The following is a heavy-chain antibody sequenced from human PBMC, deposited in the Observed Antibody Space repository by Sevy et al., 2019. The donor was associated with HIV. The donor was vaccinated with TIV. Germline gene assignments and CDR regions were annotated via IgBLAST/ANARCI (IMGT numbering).Heavy chain of an antibody. D-gene: IGHD2-2*01. J-gene: IGHJ5*02. Sequence: SETLSLTCAVHGGSFSGYYWSWIRQPPGKGLEWIGGINHSGSTNYNPSLKSRVTISVDTSKKQFSLKLSPVTAADTAVYYCARSPPVVVVPGAPSWFDPWGQGTMVTVSS. CDR3: ARSPPVVVVPGAPSWFDP. V-gene: IGHV4-34*01. CDR2: INHSGST. CDR1: GGSFSGYY.